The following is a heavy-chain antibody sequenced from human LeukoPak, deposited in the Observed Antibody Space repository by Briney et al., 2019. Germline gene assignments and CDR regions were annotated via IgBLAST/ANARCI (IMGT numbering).Heavy chain of an antibody. CDR1: GLTFSSYW. V-gene: IGHV3-7*01. D-gene: IGHD1-14*01. J-gene: IGHJ4*02. CDR2: IKQDGSEK. CDR3: ARWNHRGYFDY. Sequence: GGSLRLSCAASGLTFSSYWMSWVRQAPGKGLEWVANIKQDGSEKYYVDSVKGRFTISRDNAKNSLYLQMNSLRAEDTAVYYCARWNHRGYFDYWGQGTLVTVSS.